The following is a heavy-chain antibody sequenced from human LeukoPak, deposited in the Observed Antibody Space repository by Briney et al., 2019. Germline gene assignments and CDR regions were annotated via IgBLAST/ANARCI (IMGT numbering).Heavy chain of an antibody. CDR1: GFTFSSHA. V-gene: IGHV3-30*04. Sequence: GGSLRLSCAASGFTFSSHAMHWVRQAPGKGLEWVAVISYNGNNEYYADSVKGRFTISRDNSKNTLYLQMNSLRAEDTAVYYCASPAGYSGSWGNFDYWGQGTLVTV. J-gene: IGHJ4*02. D-gene: IGHD1-26*01. CDR3: ASPAGYSGSWGNFDY. CDR2: ISYNGNNE.